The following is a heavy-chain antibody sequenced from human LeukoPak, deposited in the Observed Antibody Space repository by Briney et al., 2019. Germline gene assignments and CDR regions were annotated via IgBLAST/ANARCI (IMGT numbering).Heavy chain of an antibody. J-gene: IGHJ4*02. CDR2: IRNDGSTI. CDR3: AREGRGYYGDFDF. CDR1: GFTFSSYE. V-gene: IGHV3-48*03. Sequence: PGGSLRLSCAASGFTFSSYEMTWVRQAPGKGLEWVAYIRNDGSTIYDADSVRGRFTISRDNAEKSLYLQMNSLRAEDTAVYYCAREGRGYYGDFDFWGQGTLVTVSS. D-gene: IGHD3-22*01.